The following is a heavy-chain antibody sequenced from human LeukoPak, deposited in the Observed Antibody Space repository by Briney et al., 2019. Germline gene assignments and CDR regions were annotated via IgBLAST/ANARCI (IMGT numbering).Heavy chain of an antibody. V-gene: IGHV3-23*01. CDR2: ISGSGGST. CDR1: GFTFSSYA. Sequence: QTGGSLRLSCAASGFTFSSYAMSWVRQAPGKGLEWVSAISGSGGSTYYADSVKGRFTISRDNAKDSLYLQMNSLRVEDTAVYYCLRGDRRDYWGQGTLVTVSS. CDR3: LRGDRRDY. J-gene: IGHJ4*02.